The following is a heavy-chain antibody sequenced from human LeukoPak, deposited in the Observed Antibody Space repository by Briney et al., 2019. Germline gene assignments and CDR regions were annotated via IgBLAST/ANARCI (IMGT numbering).Heavy chain of an antibody. D-gene: IGHD5-12*01. J-gene: IGHJ4*02. CDR1: GFTFSSYA. CDR2: ISYDGSNK. Sequence: GGSLRLSCAASGFTFSSYAMHWVRQAPGKGLEWVAVISYDGSNKYYADSVKGRFTTSRDNSKNTLYLQMNSLRAEDTAVYYCARDRGGYDLLYYFDYWGQGTLVTVSS. CDR3: ARDRGGYDLLYYFDY. V-gene: IGHV3-30*04.